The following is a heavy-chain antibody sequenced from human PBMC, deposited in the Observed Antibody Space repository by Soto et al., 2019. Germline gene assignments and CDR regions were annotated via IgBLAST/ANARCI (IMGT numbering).Heavy chain of an antibody. CDR2: ISSSGSTI. CDR3: ARDLIAVAGDAFDI. D-gene: IGHD6-19*01. J-gene: IGHJ3*02. V-gene: IGHV3-11*01. Sequence: GGSLRLSCAASGFTFSDYYMSWIRQAPGKGLEWVSYISSSGSTIYYADSVKGRFTISRDNAKNSLYLQMNSLRAEDTAVYYCARDLIAVAGDAFDIWGQGTMVTVSS. CDR1: GFTFSDYY.